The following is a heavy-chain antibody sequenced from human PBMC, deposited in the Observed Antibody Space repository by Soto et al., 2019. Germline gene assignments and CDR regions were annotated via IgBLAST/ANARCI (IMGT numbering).Heavy chain of an antibody. CDR3: CAAAAAGTYYYYYGMDV. V-gene: IGHV1-18*01. Sequence: ASVKVSCKAAGYGFTSYGISWGRQAPGQGLEWMGWISAYNGNTNYAQKLQGRVTMTTDTSTSTAYMELRSLRSDDTAVYYCCAAAAAGTYYYYYGMDVWGQGTTVTVSS. CDR2: ISAYNGNT. CDR1: GYGFTSYG. J-gene: IGHJ6*02. D-gene: IGHD6-13*01.